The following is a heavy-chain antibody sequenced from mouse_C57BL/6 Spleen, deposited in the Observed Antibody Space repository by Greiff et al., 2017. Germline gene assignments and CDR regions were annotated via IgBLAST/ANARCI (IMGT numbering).Heavy chain of an antibody. D-gene: IGHD1-1*01. Sequence: EVQLQQSGAELVRPGASVKLSCTASGFNIKDDYMHWVKQRPEQGLEWIGWIDPENGDTEYASKFQGKATITEDTSSNTAYLQLSSLTSEDTAVYYCTRGGSSSWFAYWGQGTLVTVSA. CDR3: TRGGSSSWFAY. J-gene: IGHJ3*01. CDR1: GFNIKDDY. CDR2: IDPENGDT. V-gene: IGHV14-4*01.